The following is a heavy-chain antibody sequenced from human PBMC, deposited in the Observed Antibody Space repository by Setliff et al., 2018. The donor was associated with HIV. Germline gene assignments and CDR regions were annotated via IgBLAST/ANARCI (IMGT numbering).Heavy chain of an antibody. Sequence: TLSLPCTVSGGSISTYYWTWIRQPPGKGLEWIGYIYTSGSTSYNPSLKSRLTISLDTSKNQFSLKLSSVTAADTAVYYCARQERYCTSADCYRYFNYWGQGTLVTVSS. V-gene: IGHV4-4*09. CDR1: GGSISTYY. CDR3: ARQERYCTSADCYRYFNY. CDR2: IYTSGST. D-gene: IGHD2-2*02. J-gene: IGHJ4*02.